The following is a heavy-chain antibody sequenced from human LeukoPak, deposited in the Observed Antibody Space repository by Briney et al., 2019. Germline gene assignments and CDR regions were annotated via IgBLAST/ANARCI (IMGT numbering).Heavy chain of an antibody. D-gene: IGHD2-2*01. CDR2: ISGYNGNT. Sequence: GASVKVSCKASGFTFTSYGISWVRQAPGQGLEWMGWISGYNGNTNYAQILQGRVTITTDTSTSTAYMELRSLRSDDTAVCYCARVAEDCSSTRCYAGVDYWGQGTLVTVSS. J-gene: IGHJ4*02. V-gene: IGHV1-18*01. CDR3: ARVAEDCSSTRCYAGVDY. CDR1: GFTFTSYG.